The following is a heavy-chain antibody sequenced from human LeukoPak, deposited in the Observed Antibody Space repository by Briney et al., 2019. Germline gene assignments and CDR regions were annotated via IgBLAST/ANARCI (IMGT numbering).Heavy chain of an antibody. J-gene: IGHJ4*02. CDR2: ISYDGSKE. CDR1: RFTFSSHS. Sequence: GGSLRLSCAASRFTFSSHSMHWVRQAPGKRLEWLSFISYDGSKENYADSVKGRFTISRDNSKNTLYLQMNSQRAEDTAVYYCATYNNNWSSFDYWGQGTLVTVSS. CDR3: ATYNNNWSSFDY. V-gene: IGHV3-30*04. D-gene: IGHD1-1*01.